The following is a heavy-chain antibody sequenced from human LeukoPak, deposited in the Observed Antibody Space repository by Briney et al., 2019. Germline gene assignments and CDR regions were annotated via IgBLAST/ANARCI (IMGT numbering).Heavy chain of an antibody. J-gene: IGHJ6*04. V-gene: IGHV3-7*03. CDR3: ARKAYGLDV. Sequence: PGRSQRPSHAPAAFTVSSDWMSSARHAPGNGLETDTNIKQDGSEKYYVDSVKGRFTISRDNGKNSLYLQMNSLRAEDTAVYYCARKAYGLDVWGKGTTVTVSS. CDR2: IKQDGSEK. CDR1: AFTVSSDW.